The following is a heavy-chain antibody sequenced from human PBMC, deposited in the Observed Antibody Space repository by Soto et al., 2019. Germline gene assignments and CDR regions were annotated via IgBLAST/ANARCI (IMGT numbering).Heavy chain of an antibody. Sequence: QVQLQESGPGLVKPSQTLSLTCTVSGGSISSGDYYWSWIRQPPGKGLEWIGYIYYSGSTYYNPSLKSRVTRSVDTSKNQFSLKLSSVTAADTAVYYCARDFWGYCSSTSCSNYGMDVWGQGTTVTVSS. V-gene: IGHV4-30-4*01. CDR3: ARDFWGYCSSTSCSNYGMDV. J-gene: IGHJ6*02. D-gene: IGHD2-2*01. CDR1: GGSISSGDYY. CDR2: IYYSGST.